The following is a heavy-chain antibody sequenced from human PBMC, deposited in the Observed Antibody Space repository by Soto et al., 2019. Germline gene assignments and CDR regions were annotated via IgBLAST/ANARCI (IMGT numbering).Heavy chain of an antibody. V-gene: IGHV4-39*01. CDR3: ARLNGYCISTNCHGYYGMDV. CDR2: IYYSGST. D-gene: IGHD2-2*03. CDR1: GGSISSNNYY. Sequence: SETLSLTCTVSGGSISSNNYYWGWIRQPPGKGLEWIGSIYYSGSTYYNPSLKSRVTISVDTSKNQFSLKLSSVTATDTAVYYCARLNGYCISTNCHGYYGMDVWGQGTTVTVSS. J-gene: IGHJ6*02.